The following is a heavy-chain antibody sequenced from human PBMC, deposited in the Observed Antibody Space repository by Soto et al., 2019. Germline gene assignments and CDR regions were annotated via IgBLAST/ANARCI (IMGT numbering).Heavy chain of an antibody. CDR3: TKGVVVITSYFQH. D-gene: IGHD3-22*01. J-gene: IGHJ1*01. CDR1: GFTFSSYG. Sequence: QVQLVESGGGVVQPGRSLRLSCAASGFTFSSYGMHWVRQAPGKGLEWVAVISYDESNKYYADSVKGRFTISRDNCKNTLYLQMNSLRAEDTAVYYCTKGVVVITSYFQHWGQGTLVTVSS. V-gene: IGHV3-30*18. CDR2: ISYDESNK.